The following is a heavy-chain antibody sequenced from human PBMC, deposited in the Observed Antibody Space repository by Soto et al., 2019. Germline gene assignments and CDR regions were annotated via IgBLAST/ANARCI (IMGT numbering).Heavy chain of an antibody. J-gene: IGHJ4*02. CDR1: GFTFSSYT. Sequence: GGSLRLSCAAFGFTFSSYTMNWVRQAPGKGLDWVSTITSGGTTYYADSVKGRFTISRDDSKNTLYLQMNSLRAEDTALYYCAKRHTTVHTPANDFDYWGQGTLGTFSS. CDR3: AKRHTTVHTPANDFDY. D-gene: IGHD1-1*01. V-gene: IGHV3-23*01. CDR2: ITSGGTT.